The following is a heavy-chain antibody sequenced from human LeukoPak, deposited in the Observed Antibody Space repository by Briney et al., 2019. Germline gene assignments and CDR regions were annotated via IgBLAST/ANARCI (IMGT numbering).Heavy chain of an antibody. D-gene: IGHD2-15*01. Sequence: GGSLRLSCAASGFTFSSYTMNWVRQAPGKGLEWVANIRGDGSRLYYVDSVKGRFTISRDNAKNSLYLQMSNLRADDTSVYYCARDRNYCSSDRCYDAFDIWGQGTMVTVSS. CDR1: GFTFSSYT. CDR3: ARDRNYCSSDRCYDAFDI. J-gene: IGHJ3*02. V-gene: IGHV3-7*01. CDR2: IRGDGSRL.